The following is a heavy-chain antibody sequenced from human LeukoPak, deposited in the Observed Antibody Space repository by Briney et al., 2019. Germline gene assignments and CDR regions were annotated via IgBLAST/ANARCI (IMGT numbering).Heavy chain of an antibody. CDR1: EFTFSSYG. CDR3: ARVWAASAFDI. J-gene: IGHJ3*02. D-gene: IGHD3-16*01. V-gene: IGHV3-30*02. CDR2: IRFDGRDK. Sequence: GGTLRLSCAASEFTFSSYGMNWVRQAPGKGLEWVAFIRFDGRDKYYTDSVKGRFTISRDNSKSTLDLQMNSLRAEDTAVYYCARVWAASAFDIWGQGTMVTVSS.